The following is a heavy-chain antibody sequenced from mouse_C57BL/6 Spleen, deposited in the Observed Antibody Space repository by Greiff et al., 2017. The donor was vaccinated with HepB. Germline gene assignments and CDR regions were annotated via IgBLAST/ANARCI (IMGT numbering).Heavy chain of an antibody. Sequence: QVQLKQPGAELVRPGTSVKLSCKASGYTFTSYWMHWVKQRPGQGLEWIGVIDPSDSYTNYNQKFKGKATLTVDTSSSTAYMQLSSLTSEDSAVYYCARSDDYDGFAYWGQGTLVTVSA. CDR2: IDPSDSYT. V-gene: IGHV1-59*01. CDR3: ARSDDYDGFAY. CDR1: GYTFTSYW. D-gene: IGHD2-4*01. J-gene: IGHJ3*01.